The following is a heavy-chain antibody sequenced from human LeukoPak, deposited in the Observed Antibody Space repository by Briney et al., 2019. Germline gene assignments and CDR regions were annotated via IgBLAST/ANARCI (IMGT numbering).Heavy chain of an antibody. V-gene: IGHV3-9*01. CDR2: ISWNSGSI. D-gene: IGHD6-19*01. J-gene: IGHJ4*02. CDR3: ARGPESGWYDY. Sequence: GGSLRLSCAASGFTFDDYAMHWVRQAPGKGLEWVSGISWNSGSIGYADSVKGRFTISRDNSKNTLYLQMNSLRAEDTAVYYCARGPESGWYDYWGQGTLVTVSS. CDR1: GFTFDDYA.